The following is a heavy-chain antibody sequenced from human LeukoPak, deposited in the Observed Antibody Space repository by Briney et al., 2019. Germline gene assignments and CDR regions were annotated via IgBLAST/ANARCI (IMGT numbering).Heavy chain of an antibody. V-gene: IGHV4-39*07. D-gene: IGHD5-18*01. J-gene: IGHJ3*02. Sequence: SETLSLTCTVSGGSISSSSYYWGWIRQPPGKGLEWIGSIYYSGSTYYNPSLKSRVTISVDTSKNQFSLKLSSVTAADTAVYYCADRGYSYGFLDAFDIWGQGTMVTVSS. CDR1: GGSISSSSYY. CDR3: ADRGYSYGFLDAFDI. CDR2: IYYSGST.